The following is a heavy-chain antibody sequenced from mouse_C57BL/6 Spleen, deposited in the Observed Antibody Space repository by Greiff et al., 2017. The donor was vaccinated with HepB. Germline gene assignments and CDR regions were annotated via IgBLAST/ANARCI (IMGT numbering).Heavy chain of an antibody. Sequence: EVQLQQSGAELVKPGASVKLSCTASGFNIKDYYMHWVKQRTEQGLEWIGRIDPEDGETKYAPKCQGKATITADTSSNTAYLQLSIRTSEDTSVCYCDYYSNRAWFAYWGQGTLVTVSA. J-gene: IGHJ3*01. CDR1: GFNIKDYY. CDR2: IDPEDGET. V-gene: IGHV14-2*01. CDR3: DYYSNRAWFAY. D-gene: IGHD2-5*01.